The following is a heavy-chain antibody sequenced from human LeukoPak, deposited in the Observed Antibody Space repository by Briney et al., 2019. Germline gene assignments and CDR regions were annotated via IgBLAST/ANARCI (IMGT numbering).Heavy chain of an antibody. Sequence: SGGSLRLSCAASGFTFASYAMRWVRQAPGKGLEWVSSITNSGDTTYYADSVKGRFTISRDNSKNTLYLQMSSLRAVDTALYYCADSNYWYPVDYWGQGTLVTVSS. D-gene: IGHD4-11*01. CDR1: GFTFASYA. CDR2: ITNSGDTT. V-gene: IGHV3-23*01. CDR3: ADSNYWYPVDY. J-gene: IGHJ4*02.